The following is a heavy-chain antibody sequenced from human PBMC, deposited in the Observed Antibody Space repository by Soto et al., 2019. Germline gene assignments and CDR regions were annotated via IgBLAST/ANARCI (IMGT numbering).Heavy chain of an antibody. J-gene: IGHJ5*02. Sequence: PSETLSLTCTVSGGSISSGDYYWSWIRQPPGKGLEWIGYIYYSGSTYYNPSLKSRVTISVDTSKNQFSLKLSSVTAADTAVYYCARGKVVVAATVCFDPWGQGTLVTVSS. V-gene: IGHV4-30-4*01. CDR2: IYYSGST. CDR1: GGSISSGDYY. CDR3: ARGKVVVAATVCFDP. D-gene: IGHD2-15*01.